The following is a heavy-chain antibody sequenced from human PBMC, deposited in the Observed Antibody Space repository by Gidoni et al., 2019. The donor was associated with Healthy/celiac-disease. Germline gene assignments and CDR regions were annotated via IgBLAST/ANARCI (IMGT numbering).Heavy chain of an antibody. D-gene: IGHD1-20*01. CDR3: ARDHINRITGTGGAGYYYGMDV. V-gene: IGHV4-59*01. Sequence: QVQLQESGPGLVKPSETLSLTCTAPGGSISSYYVRWIRQPPGKGLEWIGYIYSSGSTNYNPSLKSRVTISVDTSKNQFSLKLSSVTAADTAVYYCARDHINRITGTGGAGYYYGMDVWGQGTTVTVSS. J-gene: IGHJ6*02. CDR2: IYSSGST. CDR1: GGSISSYY.